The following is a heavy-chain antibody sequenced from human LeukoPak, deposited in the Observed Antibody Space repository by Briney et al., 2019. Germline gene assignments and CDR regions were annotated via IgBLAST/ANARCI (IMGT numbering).Heavy chain of an antibody. CDR3: ARSSEYQGSKRALGHY. CDR2: IYSSGTP. Sequence: SETLSLTCSVSGGSNSSNSHYWGWIRQPPGKGLVWLGSIYSSGTPYYNRSLTIRLTISADTSNNLFSLKLGSVAAADTAVYYCARSSEYQGSKRALGHYWGQGTLVTVS. V-gene: IGHV4-39*01. D-gene: IGHD2-2*01. J-gene: IGHJ4*02. CDR1: GGSNSSNSHY.